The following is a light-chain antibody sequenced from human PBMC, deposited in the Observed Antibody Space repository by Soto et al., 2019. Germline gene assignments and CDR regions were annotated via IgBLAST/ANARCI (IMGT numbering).Light chain of an antibody. CDR2: VVS. V-gene: IGKV1-39*01. Sequence: DIQLTQSPSSLSASVGDRVTITCRASQTISRNLNWYQQTPGEAPRLLMYVVSTLQGGVPSRFSGSESGTDYTLTISSVQPDDFATYYCQQSYSIPYTFGQGTKLEIK. CDR1: QTISRN. CDR3: QQSYSIPYT. J-gene: IGKJ2*01.